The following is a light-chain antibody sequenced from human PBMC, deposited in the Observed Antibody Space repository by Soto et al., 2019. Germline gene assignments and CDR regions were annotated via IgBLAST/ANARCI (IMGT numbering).Light chain of an antibody. CDR2: SNS. Sequence: QSALTHPPSASGTPGQRVTISCSGSSSNIGSNHVFWYQQLPGTAPKLLIYSNSQRPSGVPDRFSGSKSGTSASLASLAISGLRSEDEGDYFCASWDDSLSGVLFGGGTKVTVL. V-gene: IGLV1-47*02. J-gene: IGLJ2*01. CDR1: SSNIGSNH. CDR3: ASWDDSLSGVL.